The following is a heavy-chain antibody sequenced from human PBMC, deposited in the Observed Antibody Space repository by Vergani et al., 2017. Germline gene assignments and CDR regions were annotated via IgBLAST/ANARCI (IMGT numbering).Heavy chain of an antibody. J-gene: IGHJ4*02. D-gene: IGHD6-19*01. CDR2: IGTAGDT. V-gene: IGHV3-13*04. Sequence: EVQLVESGGGLVKPGGSLRLSCAASGFTFSSYDMHWVRQATGKGLEWVSAIGTAGDTYYPGSVKGRFTISRENAKNSLYLQMNSLRAGDTAVYYCARGGAVAGRFDYWGQGTLVTVSS. CDR3: ARGGAVAGRFDY. CDR1: GFTFSSYD.